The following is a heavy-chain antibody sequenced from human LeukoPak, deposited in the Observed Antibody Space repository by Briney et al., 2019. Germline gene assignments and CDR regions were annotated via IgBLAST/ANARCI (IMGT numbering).Heavy chain of an antibody. CDR3: AKDSLARGFDY. J-gene: IGHJ4*02. CDR1: GFTVNYW. CDR2: MTHDGSDE. V-gene: IGHV3-7*03. Sequence: GGSLGLSCAASGFTVNYWMSWARQAPGKGLEWVATMTHDGSDEYYLDSVKGRFTISRDSAKNSIYLQMNSLRAEDTAVYYCAKDSLARGFDYWGQGTLVTVSS.